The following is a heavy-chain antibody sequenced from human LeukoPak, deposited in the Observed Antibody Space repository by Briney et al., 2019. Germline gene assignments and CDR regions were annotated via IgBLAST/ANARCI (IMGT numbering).Heavy chain of an antibody. CDR2: ISSSSSYI. CDR3: ARFIVGDYYYYYGMDV. Sequence: GGSLRLSCVASGFTFIDYYMSWIRQAPGKGLEWVSSISSSSSYIYYADSVKGRFTISRDNAKNSLYLQMNSLRAEDTAVYYCARFIVGDYYYYYGMDVWGQGTTVTVSS. CDR1: GFTFIDYY. V-gene: IGHV3-11*06. D-gene: IGHD1-26*01. J-gene: IGHJ6*02.